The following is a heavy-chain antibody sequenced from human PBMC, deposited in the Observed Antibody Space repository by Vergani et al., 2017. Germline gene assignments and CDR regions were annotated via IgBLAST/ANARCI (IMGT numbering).Heavy chain of an antibody. Sequence: QVQLVQSGAEVKKPGSSVKVSCKASGGTFSSYTISWVRQAPGQGLEWMGRIIPILGIANYAQKFQGRVTITADKSTSTAYMELSRLRSEDTAVYYCAREGADIVVVPAAIGGDAFDIWGQGTMVTVSS. CDR2: IIPILGIA. J-gene: IGHJ3*02. D-gene: IGHD2-2*02. V-gene: IGHV1-69*08. CDR3: AREGADIVVVPAAIGGDAFDI. CDR1: GGTFSSYT.